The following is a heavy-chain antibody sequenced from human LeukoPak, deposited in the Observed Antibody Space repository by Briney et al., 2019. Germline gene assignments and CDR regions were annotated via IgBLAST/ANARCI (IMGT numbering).Heavy chain of an antibody. V-gene: IGHV3-23*01. CDR2: ISGSGGST. CDR3: AKLGIAAAGKTNFDY. D-gene: IGHD6-13*01. CDR1: GFTFSSYA. J-gene: IGHJ4*02. Sequence: GGSLRLSCAASGFTFSSYAMSWVRQAPGKRLEWVSAISGSGGSTYYADSVKGRFTISRDNSKNTLYLQMNSLRAEDTVVYYCAKLGIAAAGKTNFDYWGQGTLVTVSS.